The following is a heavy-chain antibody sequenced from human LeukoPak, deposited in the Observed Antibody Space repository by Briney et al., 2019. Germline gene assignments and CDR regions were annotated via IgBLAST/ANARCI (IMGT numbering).Heavy chain of an antibody. D-gene: IGHD3-10*02. CDR1: GFTFSSYA. V-gene: IGHV3-30*01. CDR2: ISYDGSNK. J-gene: IGHJ6*02. CDR3: ARGRGGVRGVISLHYYYGMDV. Sequence: GRSLRLSCAASGFTFSSYAMHWVRQAPGKGLEWVAVISYDGSNKYYADSVKGRFTISRDNSKNTLYLQMNSLRAEDTAVYYCARGRGGVRGVISLHYYYGMDVWGQGTTVTVSS.